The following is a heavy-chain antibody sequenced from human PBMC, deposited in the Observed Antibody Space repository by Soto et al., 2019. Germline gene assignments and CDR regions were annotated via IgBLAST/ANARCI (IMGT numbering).Heavy chain of an antibody. V-gene: IGHV3-33*01. CDR1: GFTFSSYG. Sequence: QVQLVESGGGVVQPGRSLRLSCAASGFTFSSYGMHWVRQAPGKGLEWVAVIWYDGSNKYYADSVKGRFTISRDNSKNMQYVQMSSLRAEDTAVYYCARGAVSNYYYYGMDVWGQGTTVTVSS. CDR3: ARGAVSNYYYYGMDV. J-gene: IGHJ6*02. D-gene: IGHD4-4*01. CDR2: IWYDGSNK.